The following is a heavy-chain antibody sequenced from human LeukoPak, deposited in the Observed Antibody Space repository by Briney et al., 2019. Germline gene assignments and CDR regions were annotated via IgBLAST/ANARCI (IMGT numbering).Heavy chain of an antibody. CDR3: ARSVEYYFDY. Sequence: GGSLRLSCAASGFTFSDYYMGWIRQAPGKGLEWVLYIGSSSTNTNYADSVKGRFTISRDNAKNSLYLQMNSLRAEDTAVYYCARSVEYYFDYWGQGTLVTVSS. D-gene: IGHD4-23*01. CDR1: GFTFSDYY. J-gene: IGHJ4*02. CDR2: IGSSSTNT. V-gene: IGHV3-11*03.